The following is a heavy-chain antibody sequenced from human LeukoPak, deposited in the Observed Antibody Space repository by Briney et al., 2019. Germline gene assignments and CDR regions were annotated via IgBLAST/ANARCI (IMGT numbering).Heavy chain of an antibody. J-gene: IGHJ3*02. Sequence: GGSLRLSCAASGFTFSSYSMNWVRQAPGKGLEWVSSISSSSSYIYYADSVKGRFTISRDNAKNSLYLQMNSLRAEDTAVYYCARRHSVITGPTEISWAFDIWGQGTMVTVSS. CDR2: ISSSSSYI. D-gene: IGHD1-20*01. CDR3: ARRHSVITGPTEISWAFDI. V-gene: IGHV3-21*04. CDR1: GFTFSSYS.